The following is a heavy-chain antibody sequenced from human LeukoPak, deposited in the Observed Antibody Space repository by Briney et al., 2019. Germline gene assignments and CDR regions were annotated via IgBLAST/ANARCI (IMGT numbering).Heavy chain of an antibody. CDR3: ARQGGSSSPYYYDYMDV. D-gene: IGHD6-13*01. V-gene: IGHV4-38-2*01. CDR1: GYSISSGYY. CDR2: MYHSGST. Sequence: PSETLSHTCAVSGYSISSGYYWGWFRQPPGKGLEWIGCMYHSGSTYYNPSLKSRVTISVDTSKNQFSLKLSAVTAADTAVYYCARQGGSSSPYYYDYMDVWGKGTTVTVCS. J-gene: IGHJ6*03.